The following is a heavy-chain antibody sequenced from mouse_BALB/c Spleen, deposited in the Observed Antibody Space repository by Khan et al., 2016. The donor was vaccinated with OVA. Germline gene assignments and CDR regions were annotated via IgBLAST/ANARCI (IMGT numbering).Heavy chain of an antibody. CDR3: ARGSYYCRFAY. J-gene: IGHJ3*01. Sequence: VQLQQSGAELVRPGVSVKISCKGSGYTFTDFGMHWVQQSPAKSLEWIGVISTYNGDTNYTQNFKGKVTMSVDKSTSTADLELARLTSEDSAIYYCARGSYYCRFAYWGQGTLVTVSA. D-gene: IGHD2-12*01. V-gene: IGHV1S137*01. CDR2: ISTYNGDT. CDR1: GYTFTDFG.